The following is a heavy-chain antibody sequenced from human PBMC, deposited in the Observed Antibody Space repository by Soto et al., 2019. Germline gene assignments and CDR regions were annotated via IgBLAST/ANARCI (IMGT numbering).Heavy chain of an antibody. D-gene: IGHD2-2*01. Sequence: LTCAVYGGSFSGYYWSWIRQPPGKGLEWIGEINHSGSTNYNPSLKSRVTISVDTSKNQFSLKLSSVTAADTAVYYCAREGIVVVPAAMEITNWFDPWGQGTLVTVSS. CDR3: AREGIVVVPAAMEITNWFDP. V-gene: IGHV4-34*01. CDR2: INHSGST. CDR1: GGSFSGYY. J-gene: IGHJ5*02.